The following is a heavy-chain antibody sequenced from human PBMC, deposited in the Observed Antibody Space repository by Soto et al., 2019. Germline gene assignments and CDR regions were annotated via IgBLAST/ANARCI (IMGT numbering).Heavy chain of an antibody. J-gene: IGHJ4*02. D-gene: IGHD3-3*01. CDR3: ARGYDFWRNPFDY. Sequence: SETLSLTCTVSGGSISSYYWSWIRQPPGKGLEWIGYIYYSGSTNYNPSLKSRVTISVDTSKNQFSLKLSSVTAADTAVYYCARGYDFWRNPFDYWGQGTLVTVSS. CDR1: GGSISSYY. CDR2: IYYSGST. V-gene: IGHV4-59*01.